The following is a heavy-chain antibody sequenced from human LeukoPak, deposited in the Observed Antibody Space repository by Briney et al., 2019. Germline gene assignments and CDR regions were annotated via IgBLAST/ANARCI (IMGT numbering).Heavy chain of an antibody. D-gene: IGHD3-22*01. CDR1: GFTVSSNS. Sequence: PGGSLRLSCTVSGFTVSSNSMSWVRQAPGKGLEWVSAISGSGGSTYYADSVKGRFTISRDNSKNTLYLQMNSLRAEDTAVYYCAKVQGGYDSSGYYPDYWGQGTLVTVSS. V-gene: IGHV3-23*01. CDR3: AKVQGGYDSSGYYPDY. CDR2: ISGSGGST. J-gene: IGHJ4*02.